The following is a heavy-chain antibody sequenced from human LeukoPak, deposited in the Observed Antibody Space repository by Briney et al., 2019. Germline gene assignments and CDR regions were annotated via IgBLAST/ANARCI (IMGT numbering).Heavy chain of an antibody. Sequence: GGSLKLSCAASGFTFSGSAMHWVRQASGKGLEWVGRIRSKANSYATAYAASVKGRFTISRDDSKNTAYLQMNSLKTEGTAVYYCTRQRDYVSDYYYYGMDVWGQGTTVTVSS. CDR3: TRQRDYVSDYYYYGMDV. V-gene: IGHV3-73*01. CDR1: GFTFSGSA. D-gene: IGHD3-16*01. J-gene: IGHJ6*02. CDR2: IRSKANSYAT.